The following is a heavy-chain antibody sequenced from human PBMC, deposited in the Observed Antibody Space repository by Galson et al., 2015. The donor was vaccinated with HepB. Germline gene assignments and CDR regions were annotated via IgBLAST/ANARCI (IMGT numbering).Heavy chain of an antibody. CDR1: GFTFTSSA. V-gene: IGHV1-58*02. J-gene: IGHJ4*02. CDR3: AATARYSGYDYGGSWGLLDY. CDR2: IVVGSGNT. D-gene: IGHD5-12*01. Sequence: SVKVSCKASGFTFTSSAMQWVRQARGQRLEWIGWIVVGSGNTNYAQKFQERVTITRDMSTSTAYMELSSLRSEDTAVYYCAATARYSGYDYGGSWGLLDYWGQGALVTVSS.